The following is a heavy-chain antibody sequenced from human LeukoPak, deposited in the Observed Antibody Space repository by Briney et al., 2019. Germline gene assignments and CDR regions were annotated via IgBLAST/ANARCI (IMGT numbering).Heavy chain of an antibody. Sequence: GGSLRLSCVASGFTFGKYWMSWVRQAPGRGLEWVANIKLDGSEKNYVDSVKGRFTISRDNTKNSLYLQMNSLRAEDTAVFYCARDQYDTWSRRGNFDSWGQGTLVIVSS. D-gene: IGHD3-3*01. CDR3: ARDQYDTWSRRGNFDS. V-gene: IGHV3-7*03. CDR1: GFTFGKYW. CDR2: IKLDGSEK. J-gene: IGHJ4*02.